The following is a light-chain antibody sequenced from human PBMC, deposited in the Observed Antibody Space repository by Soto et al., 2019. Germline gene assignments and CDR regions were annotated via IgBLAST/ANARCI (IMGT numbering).Light chain of an antibody. J-gene: IGKJ2*01. CDR2: GAS. CDR1: QNIGSN. Sequence: EIVLTQSPATLSLSPLEIATLSFSSSQNIGSNLAWYQQKFGQAPRLLIYGASTRVTGIPPRFSGGGSGTEFTVTISSLQSEDFAIYYCQQYDIWPPYTFGQGTKVDI. CDR3: QQYDIWPPYT. V-gene: IGKV3-15*01.